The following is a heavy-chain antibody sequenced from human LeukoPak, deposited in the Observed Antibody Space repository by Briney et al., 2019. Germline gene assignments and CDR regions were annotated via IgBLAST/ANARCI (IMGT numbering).Heavy chain of an antibody. V-gene: IGHV3-53*01. CDR3: VRGSSGYHLGY. CDR1: GFTVSSNY. Sequence: PGGSLRLSCAASGFTVSSNYISWVRQPPGKGLEWVSVICTGGSTYYADSVKGRFTISRDNSKNTLYLQMNSLRAEGTAVYYCVRGSSGYHLGYWGQGTLVTVSS. CDR2: ICTGGST. J-gene: IGHJ4*02. D-gene: IGHD3-22*01.